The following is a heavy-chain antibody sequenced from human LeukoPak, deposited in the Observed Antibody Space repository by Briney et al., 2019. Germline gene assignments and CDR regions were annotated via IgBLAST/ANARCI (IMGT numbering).Heavy chain of an antibody. J-gene: IGHJ3*01. Sequence: GGSLRLSCAASGFTFRKYGMSCVRQAPGKGLECVSVVGDSAETTHYADSVKGRFFISRDNSKNTVHLQMNSLRAEDTALYYCVKDSFILEGGVGSDDGFAVWGQGTMVTVSS. CDR1: GFTFRKYG. V-gene: IGHV3-23*01. CDR2: VGDSAETT. D-gene: IGHD3-3*01. CDR3: VKDSFILEGGVGSDDGFAV.